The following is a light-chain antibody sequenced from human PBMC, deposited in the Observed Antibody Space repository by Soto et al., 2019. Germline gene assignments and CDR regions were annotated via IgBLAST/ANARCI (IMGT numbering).Light chain of an antibody. Sequence: EVVTTQSPATLSVSPGERATLSCRASQGLGTNLAWYQQKPGQAPRLLIYAASTRATGVPGRFSGSGSGTEFTLTISSLQSEDFAVYYCQHYVNWPLTFGGGTKVESK. CDR3: QHYVNWPLT. CDR1: QGLGTN. V-gene: IGKV3-15*01. CDR2: AAS. J-gene: IGKJ4*01.